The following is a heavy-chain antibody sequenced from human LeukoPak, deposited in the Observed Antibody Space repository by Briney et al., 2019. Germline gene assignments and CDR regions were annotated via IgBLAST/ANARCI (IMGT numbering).Heavy chain of an antibody. CDR2: INPDGTTT. Sequence: PGGSLRLSCAASGFTFSSYAMSWARQAPGKGLVWVSRINPDGTTTSYADSVKGRFTISRDNAKDTVYLQMNSLRAEDTAVYYCARVSIGWYSFDYWGQGTLVTVSS. J-gene: IGHJ4*02. D-gene: IGHD6-19*01. V-gene: IGHV3-74*01. CDR1: GFTFSSYA. CDR3: ARVSIGWYSFDY.